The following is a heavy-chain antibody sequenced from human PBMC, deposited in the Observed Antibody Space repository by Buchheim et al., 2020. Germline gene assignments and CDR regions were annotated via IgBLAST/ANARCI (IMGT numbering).Heavy chain of an antibody. V-gene: IGHV4-31*03. Sequence: QVQLQESGPGLVKPSQTLSLTCTVSGGSINSGGYYWSWVRQYPGKGLEWIGYIYYSGSTYYNPSLKSRITISVDTSKNQFSLMLNSVTAADTAVYYCAREDITAAGAGYFDYWGQGTL. CDR2: IYYSGST. D-gene: IGHD6-13*01. CDR1: GGSINSGGYY. CDR3: AREDITAAGAGYFDY. J-gene: IGHJ4*02.